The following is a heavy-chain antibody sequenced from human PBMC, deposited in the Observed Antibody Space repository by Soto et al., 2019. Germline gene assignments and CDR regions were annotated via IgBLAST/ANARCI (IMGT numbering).Heavy chain of an antibody. D-gene: IGHD2-21*02. CDR1: GYTFTGSG. Sequence: QTQLVQSGAEVKEPGASVTVACKASGYTFTGSGITWVRQAPGQGLEWMGWASTLSATTNYAPKFTGRVTMTTDTATNMAYMEMTSLRSDDTVVYYFARGGTAEADFWGQGTLVTVSS. V-gene: IGHV1-18*01. J-gene: IGHJ4*02. CDR3: ARGGTAEADF. CDR2: ASTLSATT.